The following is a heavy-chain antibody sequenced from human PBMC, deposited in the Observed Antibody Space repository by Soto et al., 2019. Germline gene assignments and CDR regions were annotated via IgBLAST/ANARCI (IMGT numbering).Heavy chain of an antibody. CDR2: IIPIFGTA. V-gene: IGHV1-69*13. Sequence: ASVKVSCKASGGTFSSYAISWVRQAPEQGLEWMGGIIPIFGTANYAQKFQGRVTITADESTSTAYMELSSLRSEDTAVYYCARSYSSSWYYFDYWGQGTLVTVSS. CDR3: ARSYSSSWYYFDY. J-gene: IGHJ4*02. D-gene: IGHD6-13*01. CDR1: GGTFSSYA.